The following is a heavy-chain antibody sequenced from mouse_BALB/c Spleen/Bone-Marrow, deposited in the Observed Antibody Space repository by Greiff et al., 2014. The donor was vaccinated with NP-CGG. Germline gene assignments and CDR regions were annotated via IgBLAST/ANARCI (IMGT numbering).Heavy chain of an antibody. D-gene: IGHD3-1*01. Sequence: EVKLMESGPGLVKPSQSLSLTCTVPGYSITSDYAWNWIRQFPGNKLEWMGYISYSGSTSYNPSLKSRISITRDTSKNQFFLQLNSVTTEDTATYYCARGGARATGWFAYWGQGALVTVSA. CDR2: ISYSGST. CDR1: GYSITSDYA. CDR3: ARGGARATGWFAY. V-gene: IGHV3-2*02. J-gene: IGHJ3*01.